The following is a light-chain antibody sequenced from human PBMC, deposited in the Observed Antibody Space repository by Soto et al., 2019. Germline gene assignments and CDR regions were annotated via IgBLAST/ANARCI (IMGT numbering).Light chain of an antibody. CDR1: QTVSTY. CDR2: AAS. Sequence: DILMTQSPSSLSASIGDRVTISCRTSQTVSTYLNWYQHKPGRGPTLLIYAASSLQSGVPSRFSGSGSGTDFTLTIGSLQPEEFATYYCQQTSSPPWTFGKGTKVEIK. V-gene: IGKV1-39*01. CDR3: QQTSSPPWT. J-gene: IGKJ1*01.